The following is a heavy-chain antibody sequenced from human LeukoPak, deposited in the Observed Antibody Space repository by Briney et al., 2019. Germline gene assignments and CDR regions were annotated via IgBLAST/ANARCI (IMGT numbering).Heavy chain of an antibody. CDR1: GFNFSSYS. CDR3: SRNPTAYNYFDP. D-gene: IGHD5-24*01. J-gene: IGHJ5*02. Sequence: PGGSLRLSCAGSGFNFSSYSMSWVRQAPWKGLEFVSSISSSSSFIYYADSVKGRFTISRDNAKNSLYLQMNSLRAEDTAVYFCSRNPTAYNYFDPWGQGTLVTVSS. V-gene: IGHV3-21*01. CDR2: ISSSSSFI.